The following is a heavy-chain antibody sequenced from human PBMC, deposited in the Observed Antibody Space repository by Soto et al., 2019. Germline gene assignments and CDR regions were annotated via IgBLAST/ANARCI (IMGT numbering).Heavy chain of an antibody. CDR1: GYTFTSYG. J-gene: IGHJ4*02. CDR2: ISAYNGNT. D-gene: IGHD2-2*01. CDR3: ARAAPHIVVIPAALDY. V-gene: IGHV1-18*01. Sequence: ASVKVSCKASGYTFTSYGISWVRQAPGQGLEWMGWISAYNGNTNYAQKIQGRVTMTTDTSTSTAYMELRSLRSDDTAVYYCARAAPHIVVIPAALDYWGQGTLVTVSS.